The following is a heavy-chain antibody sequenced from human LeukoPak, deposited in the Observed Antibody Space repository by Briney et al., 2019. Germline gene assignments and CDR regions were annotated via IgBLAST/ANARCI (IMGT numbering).Heavy chain of an antibody. CDR3: ARGFSSNWYVDP. J-gene: IGHJ5*02. V-gene: IGHV4-59*08. Sequence: PSETLSLTCTVSGGSISSYYWSWIRQPPGKGLEWIGYIYYSGNTNYNPSLKRRVTISVDTSKHQFSLKLNSVTAADTAVYYCARGFSSNWYVDPWGQGTLVTVSS. CDR2: IYYSGNT. D-gene: IGHD6-13*01. CDR1: GGSISSYY.